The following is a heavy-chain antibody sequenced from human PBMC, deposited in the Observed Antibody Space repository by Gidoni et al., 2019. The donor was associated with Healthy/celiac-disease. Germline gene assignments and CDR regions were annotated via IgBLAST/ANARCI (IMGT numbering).Heavy chain of an antibody. Sequence: QVQLQESGPGLVKPSETLSLTCTVSGGSISSYYWSWIRQPPGKGLEWIGYIYYSGSTNYNPSLKSRVTISVDTSKNQFSLKLSSVTAADTAVYYCARGEMGRFDPWGQGTLVTVSS. D-gene: IGHD1-26*01. CDR2: IYYSGST. V-gene: IGHV4-59*01. J-gene: IGHJ5*02. CDR3: ARGEMGRFDP. CDR1: GGSISSYY.